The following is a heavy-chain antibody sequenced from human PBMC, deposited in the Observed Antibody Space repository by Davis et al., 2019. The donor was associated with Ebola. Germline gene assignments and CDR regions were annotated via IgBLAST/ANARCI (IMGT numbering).Heavy chain of an antibody. Sequence: SETLSLTCAVSGGSFSGYYWSWIRQSPGKGLEWIGYIFSSGTTDYNPSLKSRATISLDTSKTHFSLKLTSVTAADSGVYYCARDRSGSIDAFDIWGQGTKVYVSS. D-gene: IGHD6-19*01. J-gene: IGHJ3*02. CDR3: ARDRSGSIDAFDI. CDR1: GGSFSGYY. V-gene: IGHV4-59*01. CDR2: IFSSGTT.